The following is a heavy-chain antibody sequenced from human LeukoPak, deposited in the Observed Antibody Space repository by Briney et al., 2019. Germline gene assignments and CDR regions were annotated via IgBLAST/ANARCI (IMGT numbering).Heavy chain of an antibody. CDR1: GFTFSSYA. D-gene: IGHD3-9*01. J-gene: IGHJ4*02. Sequence: GGSLRLSCSASGFTFSSYAMHWVRQAPGKGLEHVSGISGNGGSTYNAASVKGRFTISRDNSKNTLYLQMSSLRAEDTAVYYCVKALDYDILTGYSYWGQGTLVTVSS. V-gene: IGHV3-64D*09. CDR3: VKALDYDILTGYSY. CDR2: ISGNGGST.